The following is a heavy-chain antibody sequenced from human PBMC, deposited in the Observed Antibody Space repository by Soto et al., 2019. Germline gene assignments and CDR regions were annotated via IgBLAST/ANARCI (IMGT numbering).Heavy chain of an antibody. J-gene: IGHJ6*02. V-gene: IGHV1-8*01. CDR3: ARGNPFNYAVFDV. Sequence: QAHLEQSGAEVKSPGASVKVSCKASGYTFSDFDITWLRQASGQGPEWMGWMNAKSGDTFFAKRFQVKFNMTWDGSLSTAYMEVCSLTSDDTGMYYCARGNPFNYAVFDVCGQGTTVAVSS. CDR2: MNAKSGDT. D-gene: IGHD3-16*01. CDR1: GYTFSDFD.